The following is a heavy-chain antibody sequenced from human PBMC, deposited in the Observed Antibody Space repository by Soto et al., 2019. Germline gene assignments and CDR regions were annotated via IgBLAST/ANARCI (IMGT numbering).Heavy chain of an antibody. CDR3: ARYGGKSFYYYGMDV. CDR1: GYSFTSYW. V-gene: IGHV5-51*01. D-gene: IGHD2-15*01. CDR2: IYPGDSDT. J-gene: IGHJ6*02. Sequence: PGESLKISCKGSGYSFTSYWIGWVRQMPGKGLEWMGIIYPGDSDTRYSPSFQGQVTISADKSISPAYLQWSSLKASDTAMYYCARYGGKSFYYYGMDVWGQGTTVTVSS.